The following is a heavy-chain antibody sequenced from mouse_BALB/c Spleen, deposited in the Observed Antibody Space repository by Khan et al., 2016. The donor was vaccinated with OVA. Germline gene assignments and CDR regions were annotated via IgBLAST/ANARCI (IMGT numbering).Heavy chain of an antibody. CDR3: ARSNSYWYFDV. V-gene: IGHV9-3-1*01. J-gene: IGHJ1*01. CDR2: INTYTGEP. D-gene: IGHD4-1*02. Sequence: QIQLVQSGPELKKPGETVKISCKASGYTFTNYGMNWVKQAPGKGLKWMGWINTYTGEPTYADDFKGRSAFSLETSASIAYLQIKNLKNEDTATYFCARSNSYWYFDVWGAGTTVTVSS. CDR1: GYTFTNYG.